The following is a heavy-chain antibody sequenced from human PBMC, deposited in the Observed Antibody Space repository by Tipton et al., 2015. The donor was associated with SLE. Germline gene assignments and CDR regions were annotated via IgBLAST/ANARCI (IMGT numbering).Heavy chain of an antibody. J-gene: IGHJ4*02. Sequence: QLVQSGAEVKKPGSSVKVSCKASGGTFSSYAMSWVRQAPGKGLEWVSAISGSGGSTYYADSVKGRFTISRDNSKNTLYLQMNSLRAEDTAVYYCAKAIAVADGDYWGQGTLVTVSS. CDR3: AKAIAVADGDY. CDR2: ISGSGGST. CDR1: GGTFSSYA. V-gene: IGHV3-23*04. D-gene: IGHD6-19*01.